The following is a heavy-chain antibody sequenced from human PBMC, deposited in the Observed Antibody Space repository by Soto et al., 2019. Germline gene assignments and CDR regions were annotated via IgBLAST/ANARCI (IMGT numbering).Heavy chain of an antibody. V-gene: IGHV3-30*18. Sequence: QVQLVESGGGVVQPGRSLRLSCAASGFTFSSYGMHWVRQAPGKGLEWVAVISYDGSNKYYADSVKGRFTISRDNSKNTLYLQMNSLRAEDTAVYYCAKPLHDSSSYYYGMDVWGQGTTVTVSS. D-gene: IGHD3-22*01. CDR3: AKPLHDSSSYYYGMDV. CDR2: ISYDGSNK. CDR1: GFTFSSYG. J-gene: IGHJ6*02.